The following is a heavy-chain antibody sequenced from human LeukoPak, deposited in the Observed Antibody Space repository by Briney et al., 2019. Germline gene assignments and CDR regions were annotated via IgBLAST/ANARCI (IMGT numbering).Heavy chain of an antibody. CDR2: INPNSGGT. CDR1: GYTFTDYY. J-gene: IGHJ4*02. V-gene: IGHV1-2*02. Sequence: ASVKVSCKASGYTFTDYYMHWVRQAPGQGLEWMGWINPNSGGTNYAQKFQGRVTMTRDTSISTAYMELSRLRSDDTAVYYCARARTYDILTGYDYWGQGTLVTVSS. D-gene: IGHD3-9*01. CDR3: ARARTYDILTGYDY.